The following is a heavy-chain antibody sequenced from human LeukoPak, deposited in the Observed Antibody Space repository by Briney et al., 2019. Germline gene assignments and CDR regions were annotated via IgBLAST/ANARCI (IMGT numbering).Heavy chain of an antibody. CDR3: AKVLSSYYYGSSGYYGSFDY. CDR1: GFTFSSYA. V-gene: IGHV3-23*01. Sequence: GGSLRLSCAASGFTFSSYAMSWVRQAPGKGLEWVSAISGSGGSTYYADSVKGRFTISRDNSKNTLYLQMNSLRAEDTAVYYCAKVLSSYYYGSSGYYGSFDYWGQGTLVTVSS. CDR2: ISGSGGST. D-gene: IGHD3-22*01. J-gene: IGHJ4*02.